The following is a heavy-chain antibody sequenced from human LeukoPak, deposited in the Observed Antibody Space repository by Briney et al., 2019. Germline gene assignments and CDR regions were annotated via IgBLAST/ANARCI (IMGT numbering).Heavy chain of an antibody. D-gene: IGHD4-17*01. CDR1: GGTFSSYA. J-gene: IGHJ6*03. CDR3: ARLRDNYYYMDV. CDR2: IIPIFGTA. Sequence: GASVKASCKASGGTFSSYAISWVRQAPGQGLEWMGGIIPIFGTANYAQKFQGRVTITADKSTSTAYMELSSLRSEDTAVYYCARLRDNYYYMDVWGKGTTVTISS. V-gene: IGHV1-69*06.